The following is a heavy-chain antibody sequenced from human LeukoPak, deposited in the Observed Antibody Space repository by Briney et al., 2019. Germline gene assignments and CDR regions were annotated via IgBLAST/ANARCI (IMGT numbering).Heavy chain of an antibody. J-gene: IGHJ4*02. CDR2: ISAYNGNT. V-gene: IGHV1-18*01. CDR1: VYTFTSYG. D-gene: IGHD3-16*01. CDR3: ARAIWGDWGNFDH. Sequence: GSVKVSCKASVYTFTSYGISWVRHAPGQGLEWMGWISAYNGNTNYPQKLQGRVTMTTDTSTSTAYMELRSLRADDTAVYYCARAIWGDWGNFDHWGPGTLVTVAS.